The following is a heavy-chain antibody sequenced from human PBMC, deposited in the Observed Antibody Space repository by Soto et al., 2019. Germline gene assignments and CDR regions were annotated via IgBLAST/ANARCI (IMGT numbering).Heavy chain of an antibody. Sequence: ASVKVSCKASGYTFTSYDINWVRQATGQGLEWMGWMNPNSGNTGYAQKFQGRVTMTRNTSISTAYMELSSLRSEDTAVYYCARGLRRINMIVVVMYYFDYWGQGTLVTVSS. V-gene: IGHV1-8*01. D-gene: IGHD3-22*01. CDR1: GYTFTSYD. J-gene: IGHJ4*02. CDR3: ARGLRRINMIVVVMYYFDY. CDR2: MNPNSGNT.